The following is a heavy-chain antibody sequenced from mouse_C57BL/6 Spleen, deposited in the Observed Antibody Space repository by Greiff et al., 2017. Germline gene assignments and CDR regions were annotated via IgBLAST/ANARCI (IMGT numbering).Heavy chain of an antibody. CDR2: IYPGGGYT. CDR3: ARSGEGCYFDY. J-gene: IGHJ2*01. D-gene: IGHD4-1*01. Sequence: VQLQQSGAELVRPGTSVKMSCKASGYTFTNYWIGWAKQRPGHGLEWIGDIYPGGGYTNYNEKFKGKATLTADKSSSTAYMQFSSRTSEDSAIYVCARSGEGCYFDYWGQGTTLTVSS. V-gene: IGHV1-63*01. CDR1: GYTFTNYW.